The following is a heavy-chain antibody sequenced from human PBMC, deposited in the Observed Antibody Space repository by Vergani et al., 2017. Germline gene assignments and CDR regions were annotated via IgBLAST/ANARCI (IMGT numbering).Heavy chain of an antibody. CDR3: ARGGRFGVVIFNFDY. CDR2: ISSSSSYI. D-gene: IGHD3-3*01. Sequence: EVQLVESGGGLVQPGGSLRLSCAASGFTFSSYSMNWVRQAPGKGLEWVSSISSSSSYIYYADSVKGRFTISRDNAKNSLYLQMNSLRAEDTAVYYCARGGRFGVVIFNFDYWGQGTLVTVSS. CDR1: GFTFSSYS. V-gene: IGHV3-21*01. J-gene: IGHJ4*02.